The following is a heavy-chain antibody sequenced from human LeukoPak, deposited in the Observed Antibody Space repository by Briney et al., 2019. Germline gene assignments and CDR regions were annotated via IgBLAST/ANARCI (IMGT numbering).Heavy chain of an antibody. CDR1: GGTFSSYA. Sequence: GSSVKVSCKASGGTFSSYAISWVRQAPGQGLEWMGGIIPIFGTANYAQKFQGRVTITADESTRTAYMELSSLRSEDTAVYYCARAGGYSGYDYYFDYWGQGTLVTVSS. D-gene: IGHD5-12*01. J-gene: IGHJ4*02. CDR2: IIPIFGTA. CDR3: ARAGGYSGYDYYFDY. V-gene: IGHV1-69*01.